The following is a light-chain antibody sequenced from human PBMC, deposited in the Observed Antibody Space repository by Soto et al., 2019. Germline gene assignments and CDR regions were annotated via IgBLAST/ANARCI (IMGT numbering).Light chain of an antibody. CDR1: SSDVGGYNY. CDR2: EVS. J-gene: IGLJ2*01. Sequence: QSALTQPPSASGSPGKSVTISCTGTSSDVGGYNYVSWYQQHPGKAPKLMIYEVSKRPSGVPDRFSGSKSGNTASLTVSGLQAEDEADYYCSSYAGGNNLVFGGGTKVTVL. V-gene: IGLV2-8*01. CDR3: SSYAGGNNLV.